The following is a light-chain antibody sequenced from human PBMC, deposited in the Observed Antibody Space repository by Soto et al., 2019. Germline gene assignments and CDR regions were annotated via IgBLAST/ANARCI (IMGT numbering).Light chain of an antibody. Sequence: EIVLTQSPFTLSLSPGERATLSCRASQSVNSFLAWYQQKPGQAPRLLIYDTSKRSTGIPARFSGSGSGTEVTLTSSSLAPEEFAIYYCQQRAKWPLTFGGGTKVEIK. J-gene: IGKJ4*01. CDR3: QQRAKWPLT. V-gene: IGKV3-11*01. CDR1: QSVNSF. CDR2: DTS.